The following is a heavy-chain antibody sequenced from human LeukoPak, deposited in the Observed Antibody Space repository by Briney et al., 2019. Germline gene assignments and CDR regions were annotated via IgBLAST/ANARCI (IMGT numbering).Heavy chain of an antibody. D-gene: IGHD6-13*01. Sequence: ASVKVSCKASGYTFTSYAMHWVRQAPGQGLEWMGWINPNSGGTNYAQKFQGRVTMTRDTSISTAYMELSRLRSDDTAGYYCARGGSSWGKQFDYWGQGTLVTVSS. CDR1: GYTFTSYA. J-gene: IGHJ4*02. CDR2: INPNSGGT. V-gene: IGHV1-2*02. CDR3: ARGGSSWGKQFDY.